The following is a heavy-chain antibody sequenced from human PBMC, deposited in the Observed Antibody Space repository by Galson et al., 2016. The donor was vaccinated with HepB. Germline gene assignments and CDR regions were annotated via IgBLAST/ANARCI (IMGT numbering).Heavy chain of an antibody. CDR3: TTGSVRFVEWLVQVDV. D-gene: IGHD3-3*01. CDR1: GLTLTQLS. J-gene: IGHJ6*02. Sequence: SVKVSCKVSGLTLTQLSIHWVRQAPGKGLEWMGGFDPDEGEVLYAQQFQGRVTMTEVTSTDTAYMELSSLRSQDTAVYYCTTGSVRFVEWLVQVDVWGQGTTVTVSS. V-gene: IGHV1-24*01. CDR2: FDPDEGEV.